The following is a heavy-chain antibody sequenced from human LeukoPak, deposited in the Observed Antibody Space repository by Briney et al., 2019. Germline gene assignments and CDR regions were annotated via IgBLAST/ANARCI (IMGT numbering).Heavy chain of an antibody. CDR3: ARRQSRGPIDY. J-gene: IGHJ4*02. CDR1: GFTVSNTY. V-gene: IGHV3-53*01. CDR2: VYSGGST. D-gene: IGHD3-10*01. Sequence: GGSLRLSCAASGFTVSNTYMAWVRRAPGKGLGWVSIVYSGGSTYYADSVKGRFTVSRGISENILSLQMNSLTVEDTAVYYCARRQSRGPIDYWGQGTLVTVSS.